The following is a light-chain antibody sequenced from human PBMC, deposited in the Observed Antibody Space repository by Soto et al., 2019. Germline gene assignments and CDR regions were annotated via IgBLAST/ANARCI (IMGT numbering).Light chain of an antibody. V-gene: IGKV3-20*01. CDR2: GAS. J-gene: IGKJ1*01. Sequence: EIVLTQSPGTLSLSPGDRATLSCRASQSLSSSFLAWYQQKPGQAPRLLIYGASARATGVPGRFSGSGSGTDFTLTISRLEPEDFAVYYCHKNLNSPPWRFGPGTKVEI. CDR1: QSLSSSF. CDR3: HKNLNSPPWR.